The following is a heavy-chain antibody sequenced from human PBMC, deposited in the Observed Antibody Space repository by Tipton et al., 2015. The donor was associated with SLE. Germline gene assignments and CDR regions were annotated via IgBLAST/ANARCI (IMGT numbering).Heavy chain of an antibody. V-gene: IGHV4-4*07. J-gene: IGHJ4*01. Sequence: TLSLTCTVSGGSLSSYSWSWIRQPAWKGLEWIGRIYTHGSTNYNPSLKSRVTMSVDTSKNQFSLKLSSVTAADTAVYYCARVIAAAVPTPYFDYWGHGTLVTVSS. CDR1: GGSLSSYS. D-gene: IGHD6-13*01. CDR2: IYTHGST. CDR3: ARVIAAAVPTPYFDY.